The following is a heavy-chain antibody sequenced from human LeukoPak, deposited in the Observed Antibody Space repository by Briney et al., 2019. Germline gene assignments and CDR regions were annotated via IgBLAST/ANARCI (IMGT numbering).Heavy chain of an antibody. CDR3: AGHSFPGTYTPNNWFDP. Sequence: PSETLSLTCTVSGGSISTNAYYWASIRQPPGKGLEWIGSVFYSGSTYPNPSLESLLTISVHTSKNHFSLKLSSVTAADTAVYYCAGHSFPGTYTPNNWFDPWGQGNRVTVSS. CDR2: VFYSGST. J-gene: IGHJ5*02. D-gene: IGHD3-10*01. CDR1: GGSISTNAYY. V-gene: IGHV4-39*01.